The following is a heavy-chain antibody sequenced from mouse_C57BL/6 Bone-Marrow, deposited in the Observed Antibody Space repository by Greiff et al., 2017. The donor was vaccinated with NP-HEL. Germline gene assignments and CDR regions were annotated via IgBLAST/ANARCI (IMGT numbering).Heavy chain of an antibody. J-gene: IGHJ1*03. CDR2: LFTKANNHAT. CDR3: TRFSSPRWYFDV. CDR1: GFTFSDSW. Sequence: EVKVEESGGGFVQPGGSMKLSCAASGFTFSDSWMSWVRQSPETVLSFVAELFTKANNHATYYAESVKGRFTISRDDSKSSVYLQMNSLRAEDTGIYYCTRFSSPRWYFDVWGTGTTVTVSS. V-gene: IGHV6-6*01.